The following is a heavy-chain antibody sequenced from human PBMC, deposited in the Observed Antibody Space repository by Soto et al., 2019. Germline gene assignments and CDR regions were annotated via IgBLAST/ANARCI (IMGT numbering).Heavy chain of an antibody. CDR3: AKVTHRGPIAVAGPLGS. D-gene: IGHD6-19*01. V-gene: IGHV1-46*01. Sequence: QVHLVQSGAEVKKPGASVNVSCQASGSITNHHMHWVRQAPGQGLERMGIFNPSGLSTTYAQKFQGRVTITRDTSTSTVYMELSSLTSEDTAVYFCAKVTHRGPIAVAGPLGSWGQGTLVFVSS. CDR2: FNPSGLST. J-gene: IGHJ4*02. CDR1: GSITNHH.